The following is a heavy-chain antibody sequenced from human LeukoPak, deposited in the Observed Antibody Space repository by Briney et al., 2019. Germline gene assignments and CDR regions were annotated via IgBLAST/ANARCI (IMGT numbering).Heavy chain of an antibody. CDR1: GYSISSGYY. V-gene: IGHV4-38-2*01. CDR2: IYHSGST. D-gene: IGHD6-13*01. CDR3: ARLPKQYSSSWYYMDV. J-gene: IGHJ6*03. Sequence: PSETLSLTCAVSGYSISSGYYWVWIRQPPGKGLEWIGSIYHSGSTYYNPSLKSRVTISVDTSKNQFSLKLSSVTAADTAVYYCARLPKQYSSSWYYMDVWGKGTTVTVSS.